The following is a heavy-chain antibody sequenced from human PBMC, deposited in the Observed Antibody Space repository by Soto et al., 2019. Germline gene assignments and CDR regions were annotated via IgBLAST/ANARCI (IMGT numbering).Heavy chain of an antibody. J-gene: IGHJ4*02. CDR3: ARVGGNEDFDT. D-gene: IGHD2-15*01. V-gene: IGHV4-30-4*01. CDR1: GASISSVDHY. CDR2: IYYSGRA. Sequence: QVQLQESGPGLVKPSQTLSLTCTVSGASISSVDHYWGWIRQPPGKGLEWIGYIYYSGRADHNPSLKSRVAISIDTSKNRFSLRLSSVTAADTAVYYCARVGGNEDFDTWGQGTLVTVSS.